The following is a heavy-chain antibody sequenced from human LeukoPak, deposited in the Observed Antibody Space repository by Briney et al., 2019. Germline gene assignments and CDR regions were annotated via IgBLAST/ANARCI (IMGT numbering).Heavy chain of an antibody. CDR2: IFYSGSI. CDR1: GGSISSSSYY. V-gene: IGHV4-39*01. D-gene: IGHD1-26*01. CDR3: ARGYSGSYSLGY. Sequence: SETLSLTCTVSGGSISSSSYYWSWVRQPPGKGLEWIGSIFYSGSIYYNPSLKSRVTISVDTSNNQFSLKLSSVSAADTAVYYCARGYSGSYSLGYWGQGTPVTVSS. J-gene: IGHJ4*02.